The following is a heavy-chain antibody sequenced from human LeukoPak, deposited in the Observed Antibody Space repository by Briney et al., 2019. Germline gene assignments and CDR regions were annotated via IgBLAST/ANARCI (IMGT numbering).Heavy chain of an antibody. V-gene: IGHV4-59*12. CDR3: ARAPFEMATIGGPFDY. D-gene: IGHD5-24*01. CDR1: GGSISSYY. CDR2: IYYSGST. J-gene: IGHJ4*02. Sequence: SETLSLTCTVSGGSISSYYWSWIRQPPGKGLEWIGYIYYSGSTNYNPSLKSRVTISVDTSKNQFSLKLSSVTAADTAVYYCARAPFEMATIGGPFDYWGQGTLVTVSS.